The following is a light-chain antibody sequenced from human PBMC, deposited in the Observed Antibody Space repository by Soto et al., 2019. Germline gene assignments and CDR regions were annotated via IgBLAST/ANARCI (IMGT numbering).Light chain of an antibody. J-gene: IGKJ1*01. Sequence: IQLTQSPSSLSASVGDRVTVTCRSSQGIGTDLVWYQQKSGKAPTVLIYASSTLQTGVPSRFSGSGSGTDCSLTISSLHSEDVATYYCQQVDSSPRTFCQGTKVDIK. V-gene: IGKV1-9*01. CDR3: QQVDSSPRT. CDR2: ASS. CDR1: QGIGTD.